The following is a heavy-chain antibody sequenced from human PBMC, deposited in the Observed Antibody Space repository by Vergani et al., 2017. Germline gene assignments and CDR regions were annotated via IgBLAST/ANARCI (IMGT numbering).Heavy chain of an antibody. CDR1: GFTFSSYG. J-gene: IGHJ4*02. CDR2: IWYDGSNK. CDR3: ATGPRDGYNKGRYFDY. Sequence: QVQLVESGGGVVQPGRSLRLSCAASGFTFSSYGMHWVRQAPGKGLEWVAVIWYDGSNKYYADSVKGRFTISRDNSKNSLYLQMNSLRAEDTAVYYCATGPRDGYNKGRYFDYWGQGTLVTVSS. D-gene: IGHD5-24*01. V-gene: IGHV3-33*08.